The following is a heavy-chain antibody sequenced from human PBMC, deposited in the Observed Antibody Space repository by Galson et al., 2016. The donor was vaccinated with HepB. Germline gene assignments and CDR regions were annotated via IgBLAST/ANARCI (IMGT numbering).Heavy chain of an antibody. D-gene: IGHD1-26*01. Sequence: SLRLSCAASGLPFSATGFHWVRQAPGKGLEWVGRIRSKPNNYATIYAESVKGRFSISRDDSKNTTYLQMSNLETEDTAGYYCTKHTRGWFDPWGQGTLVTVSS. CDR3: TKHTRGWFDP. V-gene: IGHV3-73*01. CDR1: GLPFSATG. CDR2: IRSKPNNYAT. J-gene: IGHJ5*02.